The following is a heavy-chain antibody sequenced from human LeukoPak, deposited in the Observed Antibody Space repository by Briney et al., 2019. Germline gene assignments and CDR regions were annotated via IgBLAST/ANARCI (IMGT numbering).Heavy chain of an antibody. D-gene: IGHD2-2*01. V-gene: IGHV1-2*06. CDR1: GYTFTDYY. CDR2: INPNTGDT. J-gene: IGHJ4*02. Sequence: GASVKVSCKASGYTFTDYYMHWVRQAPGQGLEWMGRINPNTGDTNYAQKFQGRVTMTRDTSISTAYMELSRLRSDDTAVYYCARSGEYCSSTSCYPSGYWGQGTLVTVSS. CDR3: ARSGEYCSSTSCYPSGY.